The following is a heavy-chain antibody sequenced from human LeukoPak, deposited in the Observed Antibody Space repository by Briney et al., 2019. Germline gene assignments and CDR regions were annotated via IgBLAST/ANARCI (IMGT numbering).Heavy chain of an antibody. CDR3: ARASVVYYYMDV. CDR1: GGSISSYY. D-gene: IGHD4-23*01. V-gene: IGHV4-59*01. Sequence: PSETLSLTCTVSGGSISSYYWSWIRQPPGKGLECIGYIYYSGGTNYNPSLKSRVTISVDTSNNQLSLKLSSVTAADTAVYYCARASVVYYYMDVWGKGTTVTVSS. J-gene: IGHJ6*03. CDR2: IYYSGGT.